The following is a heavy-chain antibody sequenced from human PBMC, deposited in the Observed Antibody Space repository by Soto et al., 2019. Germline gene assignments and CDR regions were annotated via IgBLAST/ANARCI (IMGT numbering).Heavy chain of an antibody. J-gene: IGHJ5*02. CDR1: GYTFTRYT. V-gene: IGHV1-3*01. CDR2: INPDNGNT. CDR3: ARGIATGQLDP. D-gene: IGHD2-15*01. Sequence: GASVKGSCKASGYTFTRYTINWVRQGPGQRAEWVGWINPDNGNTKSSQKFQDRVIITRDTSASTAYMDLSSLRSEDTAVYYCARGIATGQLDPWGQGTLVNVS.